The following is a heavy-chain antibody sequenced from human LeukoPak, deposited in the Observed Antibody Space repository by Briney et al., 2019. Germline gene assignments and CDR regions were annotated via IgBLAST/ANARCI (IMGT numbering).Heavy chain of an antibody. Sequence: PSETLSLTCAVSGGSISGGGYSWSWIRQPPGKGLEWIGYIYYSGSTYYNPSLKSRVTISVDRSKNQFSLNLQSVTAADTAVYYCARYGGGIGEDWFDPWGQGTLVTVSS. CDR1: GGSISGGGYS. CDR2: IYYSGST. J-gene: IGHJ5*02. D-gene: IGHD2-15*01. CDR3: ARYGGGIGEDWFDP. V-gene: IGHV4-30-2*01.